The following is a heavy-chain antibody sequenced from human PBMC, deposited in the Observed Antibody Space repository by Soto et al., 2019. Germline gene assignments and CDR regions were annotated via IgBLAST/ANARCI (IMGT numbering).Heavy chain of an antibody. Sequence: GGSLRLSCAASGFTFSNYAMSWVRQAPRKGLEWVSSISSSSSYIYYADSVKGRFTISRDNAKNSLYLQMNSLRAEDTAVYYCARDYIAAAGIPLDYWGQGTLVTVSS. CDR1: GFTFSNYA. CDR3: ARDYIAAAGIPLDY. V-gene: IGHV3-21*01. J-gene: IGHJ4*02. D-gene: IGHD6-13*01. CDR2: ISSSSSYI.